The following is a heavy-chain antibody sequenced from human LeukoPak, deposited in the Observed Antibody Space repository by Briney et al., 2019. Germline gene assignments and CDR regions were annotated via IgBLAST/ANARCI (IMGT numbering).Heavy chain of an antibody. CDR2: IIPIFGTA. CDR3: ARGRLPSYYYYYMDV. V-gene: IGHV1-69*05. J-gene: IGHJ6*03. D-gene: IGHD5-12*01. Sequence: GSTVKVSCKASGGTFSSYAISWVRQAPGQGLEWMGGIIPIFGTANYAQKFQGRVTITTDESTSTAYMELSSLGSEDTAVYYCARGRLPSYYYYYMDVWGKGTTVTVSS. CDR1: GGTFSSYA.